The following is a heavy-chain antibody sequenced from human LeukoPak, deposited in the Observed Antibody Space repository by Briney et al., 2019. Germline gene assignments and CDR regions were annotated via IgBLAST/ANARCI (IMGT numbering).Heavy chain of an antibody. CDR2: IIPIFGIA. Sequence: SVKVSCKASGGTFSSYAISWVRQAPGQGLEWMGRIIPIFGIASYAQKFQGRVTIPADKSTSTAYMELSSLRSEDAAVYYCAREESSTVVFDYWGQGTLVTVSS. CDR1: GGTFSSYA. D-gene: IGHD4-23*01. J-gene: IGHJ4*02. CDR3: AREESSTVVFDY. V-gene: IGHV1-69*04.